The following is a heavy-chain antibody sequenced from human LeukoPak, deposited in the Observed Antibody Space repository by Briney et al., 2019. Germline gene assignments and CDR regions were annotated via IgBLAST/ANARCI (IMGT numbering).Heavy chain of an antibody. Sequence: GGSLGLSCAASGFTLSSYSMNWVRQAPGKGLEWVSSISSSSSYIYYTDSVKGRFTISRDNAKSSLYLQMNSLRDEDTAVYYCARDPYSGSYGDYYYYYMDVWGKGTTVTISS. D-gene: IGHD1-26*01. V-gene: IGHV3-21*01. CDR2: ISSSSSYI. J-gene: IGHJ6*03. CDR1: GFTLSSYS. CDR3: ARDPYSGSYGDYYYYYMDV.